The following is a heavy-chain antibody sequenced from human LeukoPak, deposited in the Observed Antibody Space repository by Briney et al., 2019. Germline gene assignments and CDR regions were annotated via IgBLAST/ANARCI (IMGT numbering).Heavy chain of an antibody. CDR3: AKSGDYGYWYFDL. Sequence: GGSLRLSCAASGFTFSSYAMSWVRQAPGKGLEWVSAISGSGGSTYYADSVKGRFTISRDNSKNTLYLQMNSLSAEDTAVYYCAKSGDYGYWYFDLWGRGTLVTVSS. CDR1: GFTFSSYA. J-gene: IGHJ2*01. CDR2: ISGSGGST. D-gene: IGHD4-17*01. V-gene: IGHV3-23*01.